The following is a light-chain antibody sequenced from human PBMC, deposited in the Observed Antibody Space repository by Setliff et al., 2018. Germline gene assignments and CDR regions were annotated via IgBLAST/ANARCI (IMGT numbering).Light chain of an antibody. CDR2: DVT. J-gene: IGLJ1*01. Sequence: QSALTQPRSVSGSPGQSVTISCTGASRDVGAYNYVSWYQQHPGKVPKLMIYDVTKRPSGVPDRFSGSKSGNTASLTVSGLQAEDEADYYCCSYTGFSYAFGSGTKV. V-gene: IGLV2-11*01. CDR3: CSYTGFSYA. CDR1: SRDVGAYNY.